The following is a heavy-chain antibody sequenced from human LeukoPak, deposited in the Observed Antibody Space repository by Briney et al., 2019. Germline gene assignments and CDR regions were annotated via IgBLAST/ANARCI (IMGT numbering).Heavy chain of an antibody. CDR2: IYYTGGT. Sequence: SETLSLTCSVSSGSITTNCYYCAWIRQPPGKGLEWIGSIYYTGGTYYNPSLKSRLTISLGTSENQFSLKLNSVTAADTAVYYCARGGGAGRAFDIWGQGTMVTVSS. J-gene: IGHJ3*02. V-gene: IGHV4-39*01. D-gene: IGHD1-26*01. CDR3: ARGGGAGRAFDI. CDR1: SGSITTNCYY.